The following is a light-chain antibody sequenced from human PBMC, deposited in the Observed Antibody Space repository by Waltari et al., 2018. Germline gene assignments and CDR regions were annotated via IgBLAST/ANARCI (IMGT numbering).Light chain of an antibody. V-gene: IGLV3-19*01. CDR2: GKN. Sequence: SSELTQDPAVSVALGQTVRITSHGDILRTYYLSLFLQKPGQAPAIFIYGKNNRPSGIPDRFSASSSGSTASLTIIGAQAEDEADYYCHSRDSSGDVLIGGGTKLTVV. J-gene: IGLJ2*01. CDR3: HSRDSSGDVL. CDR1: ILRTYY.